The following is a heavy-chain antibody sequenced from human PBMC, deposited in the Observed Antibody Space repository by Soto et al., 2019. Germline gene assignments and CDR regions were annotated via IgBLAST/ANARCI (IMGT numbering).Heavy chain of an antibody. Sequence: QVQLVESEGGVVQPGRSLRLSCAASGFTFSSYGMHWVRQAPGKGLEWVAVISYDGSNKYYADSVKGRFTISRDNSKNTLYLQMNSLRAEDTAVYYCAADYGGNHSGLDYWGQGTLVTVSS. CDR1: GFTFSSYG. D-gene: IGHD4-17*01. V-gene: IGHV3-30*03. J-gene: IGHJ4*02. CDR3: AADYGGNHSGLDY. CDR2: ISYDGSNK.